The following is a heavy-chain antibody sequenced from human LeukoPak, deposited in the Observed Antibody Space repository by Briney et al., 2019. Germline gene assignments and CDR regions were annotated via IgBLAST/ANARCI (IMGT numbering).Heavy chain of an antibody. D-gene: IGHD3-10*01. CDR2: IYYSGST. CDR1: GGSISSGDYY. Sequence: PSETLSLTCTVSGGSISSGDYYWSWIRQPPGKGLERIGYIYYSGSTYYNPSLKSRVTISVDTSKNQFSLKLSSVTAADTAVYYCARDLSYGSGSYLRDDDAFDIWGQGTMVTVSS. J-gene: IGHJ3*02. V-gene: IGHV4-30-4*01. CDR3: ARDLSYGSGSYLRDDDAFDI.